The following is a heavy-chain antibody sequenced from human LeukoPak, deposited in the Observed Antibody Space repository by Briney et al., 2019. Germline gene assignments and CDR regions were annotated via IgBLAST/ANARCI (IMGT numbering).Heavy chain of an antibody. V-gene: IGHV4-34*01. CDR3: ARVVFRGSIYYYYYMDV. J-gene: IGHJ6*03. CDR2: INHSGST. D-gene: IGHD3-10*01. Sequence: SETLSLTCAVYGGSFSGYYWSWIRQPPGKGLEWIGEINHSGSTNYNPSLKSRVTISVDTSKNQFSLKLSSVTAADTAVYYCARVVFRGSIYYYYYMDVWGKGTTVTVSS. CDR1: GGSFSGYY.